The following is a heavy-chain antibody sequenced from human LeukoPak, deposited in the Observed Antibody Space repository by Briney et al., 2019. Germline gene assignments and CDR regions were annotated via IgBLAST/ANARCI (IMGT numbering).Heavy chain of an antibody. V-gene: IGHV4-34*01. D-gene: IGHD6-19*01. CDR2: INHSGST. Sequence: SETLSLTCAVYGGSFSGYYWSWIRQPPGKGLEWIGEINHSGSTNYTPSLKSRVTTSVDTSKNQFSLKLSSVTAADTAVYYCARLHLVSSGWYPMADSWGQGTLVTVSS. CDR3: ARLHLVSSGWYPMADS. J-gene: IGHJ4*02. CDR1: GGSFSGYY.